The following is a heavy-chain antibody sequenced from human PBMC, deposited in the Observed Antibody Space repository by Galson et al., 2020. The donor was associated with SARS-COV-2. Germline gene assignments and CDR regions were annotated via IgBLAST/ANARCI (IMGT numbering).Heavy chain of an antibody. V-gene: IGHV4-39*01. CDR1: GGSISSSSYY. Sequence: ETSETLSLTCTVSGGSISSSSYYWGWIRQPPGKGLEWIGSIYYSGSTYYNPSLKSRVTISVDTSKNQFSLKLSSVTAADTAVYYCARLARGITFGGVIVGESSRTLYNWFDPWGQGTLVTVSS. CDR2: IYYSGST. CDR3: ARLARGITFGGVIVGESSRTLYNWFDP. D-gene: IGHD3-16*02. J-gene: IGHJ5*02.